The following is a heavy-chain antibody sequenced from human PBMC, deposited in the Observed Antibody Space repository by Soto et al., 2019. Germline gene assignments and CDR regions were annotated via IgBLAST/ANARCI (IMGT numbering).Heavy chain of an antibody. Sequence: VQLVESGGGLVQPGGSLRLSCAGSGFTSSDYWMTWVRQPPGKGLEWVASINQDGTQKFYVDSVRGRFTISKDNAKNSLFLQMISLRAEDTAVYYCARWESSDWYLGIWGQGTLVTVSS. CDR3: ARWESSDWYLGI. J-gene: IGHJ4*02. CDR1: GFTSSDYW. V-gene: IGHV3-7*03. CDR2: INQDGTQK. D-gene: IGHD6-19*01.